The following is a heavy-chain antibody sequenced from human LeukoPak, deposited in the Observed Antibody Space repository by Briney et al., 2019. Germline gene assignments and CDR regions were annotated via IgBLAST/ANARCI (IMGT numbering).Heavy chain of an antibody. CDR1: GGSISSYY. V-gene: IGHV4-59*01. Sequence: SETLSLTCTVSGGSISSYYWSWIRQPPGKGLEWIGYIYYTGSTNYNPSLKSRVTISVDTSKNQFSLKLSSVTAADTAVYYCARQQLSQLYYFDNWGQGTLVTVSS. CDR3: ARQQLSQLYYFDN. CDR2: IYYTGST. J-gene: IGHJ4*02. D-gene: IGHD6-13*01.